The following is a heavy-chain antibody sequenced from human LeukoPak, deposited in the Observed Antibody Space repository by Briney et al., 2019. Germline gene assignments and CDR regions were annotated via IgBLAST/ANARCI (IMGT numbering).Heavy chain of an antibody. J-gene: IGHJ4*02. CDR3: ARHSWGPIYYFDY. CDR1: GYSFTSYW. CDR2: IYPGDSDT. V-gene: IGHV5-51*01. Sequence: GESLKISCKGSGYSFTSYWNGWVRQMPGKGLEWMGIIYPGDSDTRYSPSFQGQVTISADKSISTAYLQWSSLKASDTAMYYSARHSWGPIYYFDYWGQGTLVTVSS. D-gene: IGHD3-16*01.